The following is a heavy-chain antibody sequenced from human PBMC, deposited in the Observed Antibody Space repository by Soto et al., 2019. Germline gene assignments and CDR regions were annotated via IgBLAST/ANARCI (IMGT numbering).Heavy chain of an antibody. Sequence: PSETLSLTCTVSGGSISSGGYYWSWIRQHPGKGLEWIGYIYYSGSTYHNPSLKSRVTISVDTSKNQFSLKLSSVTAADTAVYYCARTVKGENWFDPWGQGTLVTVSS. CDR1: GGSISSGGYY. CDR3: ARTVKGENWFDP. V-gene: IGHV4-31*03. J-gene: IGHJ5*02. CDR2: IYYSGST. D-gene: IGHD4-17*01.